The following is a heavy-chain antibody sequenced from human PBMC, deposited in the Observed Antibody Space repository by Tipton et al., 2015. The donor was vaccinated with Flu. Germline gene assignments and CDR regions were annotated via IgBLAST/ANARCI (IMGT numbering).Heavy chain of an antibody. Sequence: TLSLTCTVSGSSISGFYWGWVRQFPGNALEWIGYVQYTGYTNYNPSLRSRVTISLETSKNQFSLKLSSVIPADTAVYYCVRAVSGTGPDYWGQGTLVTVSS. CDR2: VQYTGYT. CDR3: VRAVSGTGPDY. J-gene: IGHJ4*02. D-gene: IGHD6-19*01. CDR1: GSSISGFY. V-gene: IGHV4-59*01.